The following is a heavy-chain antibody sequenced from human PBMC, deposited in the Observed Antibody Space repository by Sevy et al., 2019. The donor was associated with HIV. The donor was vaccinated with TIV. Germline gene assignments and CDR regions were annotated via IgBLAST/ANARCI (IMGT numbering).Heavy chain of an antibody. J-gene: IGHJ5*02. Sequence: ASVKVSCKASGYTFSRFGVSWVRQAPGQGLEWMGWIGAYNGNIKYAQNLQDRVTMTTDTSTVTAYMELTSLTSDDTAVYFCAGISTVRGLFNYFDPWGQGTLVTVSS. D-gene: IGHD3-10*01. CDR3: AGISTVRGLFNYFDP. CDR1: GYTFSRFG. CDR2: IGAYNGNI. V-gene: IGHV1-18*01.